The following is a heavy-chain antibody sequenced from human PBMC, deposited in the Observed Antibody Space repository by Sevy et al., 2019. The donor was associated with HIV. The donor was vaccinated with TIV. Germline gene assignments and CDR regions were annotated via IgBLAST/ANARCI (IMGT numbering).Heavy chain of an antibody. CDR3: AKDHYGDPGGAFDI. J-gene: IGHJ3*02. Sequence: GGSLRLSCAASGFTFDDYAMHWVRQAPGKSLEWVSGISWNSGSIGYADSVKGRFTISRDNAKNSLYLQMNSLRAEDTALYYCAKDHYGDPGGAFDIWGQGTMVTVSS. CDR2: ISWNSGSI. CDR1: GFTFDDYA. V-gene: IGHV3-9*01. D-gene: IGHD4-17*01.